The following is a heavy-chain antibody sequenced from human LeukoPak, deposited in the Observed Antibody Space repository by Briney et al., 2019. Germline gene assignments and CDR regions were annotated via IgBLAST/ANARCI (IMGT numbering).Heavy chain of an antibody. CDR2: ISGSEDRT. CDR3: SKTYRADP. J-gene: IGHJ5*02. V-gene: IGHV3-23*01. CDR1: GFSFNNYA. Sequence: GGSLRLSCVGSGFSFNNYAMSWVRQASGKGLEWVSGISGSEDRTHYADSVKGRFTISGDHSKNTVFLQMNSLRVDDTAVYYCSKTYRADPWGQGTLVSVSS. D-gene: IGHD3-16*02.